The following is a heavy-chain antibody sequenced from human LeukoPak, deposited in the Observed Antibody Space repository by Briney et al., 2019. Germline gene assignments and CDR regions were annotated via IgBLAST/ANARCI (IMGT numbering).Heavy chain of an antibody. D-gene: IGHD3-22*01. Sequence: PGGSLRLSCATSGFTFINYWMTWFRQAQGKGLGWVAKINQDGSERYYVDSVKGRFTISRDNAKNALYLQMSSLRAEDTAVYFCARGVTSNYDSSAYYWGQGTLVTVSS. CDR1: GFTFINYW. J-gene: IGHJ4*02. CDR2: INQDGSER. V-gene: IGHV3-7*04. CDR3: ARGVTSNYDSSAYY.